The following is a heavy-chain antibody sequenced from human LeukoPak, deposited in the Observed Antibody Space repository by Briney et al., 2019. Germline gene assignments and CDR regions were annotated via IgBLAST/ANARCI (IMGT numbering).Heavy chain of an antibody. D-gene: IGHD2-2*01. J-gene: IGHJ5*02. CDR3: ARRDRCSSTSCYGWFDP. V-gene: IGHV4-39*01. CDR1: GGSISSSSYY. CDR2: IYYSGST. Sequence: SETLSLTCTVSGGSISSSSYYWGWIRQPPGKGLEWIGSIYYSGSTYYNPSLTSRVTISVDTSKNQFSLKLSSVTAADTAVYYCARRDRCSSTSCYGWFDPWGQGTLVTVSS.